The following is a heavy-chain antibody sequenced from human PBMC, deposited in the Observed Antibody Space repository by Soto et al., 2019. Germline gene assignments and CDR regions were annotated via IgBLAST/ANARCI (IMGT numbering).Heavy chain of an antibody. CDR2: MNPNSGNT. Sequence: QVHLVQSGAEVRKPGASVKVSCKASGYTFTSYDINWVRQATGQGLEWMGWMNPNSGNTAYAQKFQGRVTMTRNTSISTAHTELSSLRSEDTAVYYCARERTRGFDPWGQGTLVTVSS. V-gene: IGHV1-8*01. CDR3: ARERTRGFDP. CDR1: GYTFTSYD. J-gene: IGHJ5*02.